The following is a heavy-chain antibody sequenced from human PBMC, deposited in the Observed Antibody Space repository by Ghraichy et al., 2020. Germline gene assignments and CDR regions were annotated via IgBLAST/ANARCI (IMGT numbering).Heavy chain of an antibody. V-gene: IGHV3-53*01. D-gene: IGHD2-15*01. J-gene: IGHJ4*02. CDR1: GFIVSSSS. CDR2: IYSGDSGGST. Sequence: GGSLRLSCVASGFIVSSSSMTWVRQAPGKGLEWVSVIYSGDSGGSTYYADSVKGRFTISRDNSKNTLYLQMNSLRAEDTAVYYCARDLSPLGYCSGGTCGYWGQGTPVTVSS. CDR3: ARDLSPLGYCSGGTCGY.